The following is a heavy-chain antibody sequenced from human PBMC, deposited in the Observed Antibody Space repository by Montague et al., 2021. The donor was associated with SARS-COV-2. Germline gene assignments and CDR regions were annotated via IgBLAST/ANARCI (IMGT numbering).Heavy chain of an antibody. V-gene: IGHV4-4*07. J-gene: IGHJ4*02. CDR2: IYNSGST. CDR1: GGSISGYY. Sequence: ETLSLTCTVSGGSISGYYWSWFRQSAGKGLEWIGRIYNSGSTSYNPSLKSRVTMSVDTSKNQFSLKLSSVTAADAAVYYCVRDQGRSNWNYPDYWGQGTLVTVSS. CDR3: VRDQGRSNWNYPDY. D-gene: IGHD1-20*01.